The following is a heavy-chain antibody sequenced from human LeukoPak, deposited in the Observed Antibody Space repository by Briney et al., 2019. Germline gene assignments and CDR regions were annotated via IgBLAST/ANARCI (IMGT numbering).Heavy chain of an antibody. D-gene: IGHD6-19*01. J-gene: IGHJ4*02. Sequence: ASVKVSCKASGYTFTSYYMHWVRQAPGQGLEWMGIINPSGGSTSYAQKFQGRVTMTRDTSTSTVYMELSSLKASDTAMYYCARPYDSGWTGFEYWGQGTLVTVSS. CDR3: ARPYDSGWTGFEY. CDR1: GYTFTSYY. V-gene: IGHV1-46*01. CDR2: INPSGGST.